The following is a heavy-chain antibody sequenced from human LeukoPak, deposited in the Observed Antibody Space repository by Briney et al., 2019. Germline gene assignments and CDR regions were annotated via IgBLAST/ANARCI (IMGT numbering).Heavy chain of an antibody. CDR1: GFTFSSYS. CDR2: ISSSSSYI. D-gene: IGHD4-17*01. J-gene: IGHJ5*02. CDR3: ARGQNDYGDWFDP. Sequence: PGGSLRLSCAASGFTFSSYSMNWVRQAPGKGLEWVSSISSSSSYIYYADSVKGRFTISRDNAKNSLYLQMNSPRAEDTAVYYCARGQNDYGDWFDPWGQGTLVNVSS. V-gene: IGHV3-21*01.